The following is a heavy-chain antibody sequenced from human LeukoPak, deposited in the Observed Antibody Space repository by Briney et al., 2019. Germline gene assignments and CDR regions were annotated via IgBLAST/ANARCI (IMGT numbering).Heavy chain of an antibody. CDR2: IYYSGST. D-gene: IGHD6-6*01. CDR3: ARVSRYSSSSFYFDY. J-gene: IGHJ4*02. Sequence: SETLSLTCTVSGGSISSSSYYWGWIRQPPGKGLEWIGSIYYSGSTYYNPSLKSRVTISVDTSKNQFSLKLSSVTAADTAVYYCARVSRYSSSSFYFDYWGQGTLVTVSS. V-gene: IGHV4-39*07. CDR1: GGSISSSSYY.